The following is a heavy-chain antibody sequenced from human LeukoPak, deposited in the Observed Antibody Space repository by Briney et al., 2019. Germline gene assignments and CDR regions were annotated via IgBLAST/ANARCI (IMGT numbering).Heavy chain of an antibody. J-gene: IGHJ6*02. CDR1: GFTFSSYA. CDR2: ISGSGGST. V-gene: IGHV3-23*01. CDR3: AKGKRGGPSRNYYGMDV. Sequence: GGSLRLSCAASGFTFSSYAMSWVRQAPGKGLEWVSAISGSGGSTYYADSVKGRFTISRDNSKNTLYLQMNSLRAEDTAVYYCAKGKRGGPSRNYYGMDVWGQGTTVTVSS. D-gene: IGHD3-16*01.